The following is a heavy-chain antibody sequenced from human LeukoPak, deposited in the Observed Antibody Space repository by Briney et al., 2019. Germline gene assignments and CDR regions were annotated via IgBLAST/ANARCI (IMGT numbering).Heavy chain of an antibody. Sequence: SETLSLTCTVSGGSISSSSYYWGWIRQPPGKGLEWIGSIYYSVSTYYNPSRKSRVTISVDTSKNQFSLKLSSVTAADTAVYYCARPWFGEGVLPDWGQGTLVTASS. J-gene: IGHJ4*02. V-gene: IGHV4-39*01. CDR1: GGSISSSSYY. D-gene: IGHD3-10*01. CDR2: IYYSVST. CDR3: ARPWFGEGVLPD.